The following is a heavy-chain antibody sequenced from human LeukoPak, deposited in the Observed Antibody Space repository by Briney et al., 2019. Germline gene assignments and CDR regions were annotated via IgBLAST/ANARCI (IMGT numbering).Heavy chain of an antibody. D-gene: IGHD2-21*01. CDR2: ISSDGSST. CDR3: ARVRSGYYFDY. Sequence: GGSLRLSCAASGFSFSSYWMDCVRQAPGKGLVWVSRISSDGSSTYYADSVEGRFTISRDNAKNTLYLQMNSLRAEDTAVYYCARVRSGYYFDYWGQGTLFTVSS. J-gene: IGHJ4*02. V-gene: IGHV3-74*01. CDR1: GFSFSSYW.